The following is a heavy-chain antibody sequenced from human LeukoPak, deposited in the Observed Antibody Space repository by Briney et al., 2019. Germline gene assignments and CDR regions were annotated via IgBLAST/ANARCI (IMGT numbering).Heavy chain of an antibody. J-gene: IGHJ4*02. CDR2: IYPGDSDT. D-gene: IGHD2-21*02. V-gene: IGHV5-51*01. CDR3: ARSYCGGDCSPYYFDY. CDR1: GYSFTSYW. Sequence: GESLKISCKGSGYSFTSYWIGWVRQMPGKGLEWMGIIYPGDSDTRYSPSFQGQVTISADKSISTAYLQWSSLKASDTAMYCCARSYCGGDCSPYYFDYWGQGTLVTVSS.